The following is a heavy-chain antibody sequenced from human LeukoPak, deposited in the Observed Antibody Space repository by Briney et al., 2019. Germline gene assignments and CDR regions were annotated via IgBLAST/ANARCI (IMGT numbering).Heavy chain of an antibody. Sequence: PGGSLRLSCAASGFTFSSYWMHWVRHAPGKGLVWVSRINSDGGSTSYADSVKGRFTISRDNAKNTLYLQMNSLRAEDTAVYYCARDLYPIAVGEPSFDYWGQGTLVTVSS. V-gene: IGHV3-74*01. J-gene: IGHJ4*02. CDR3: ARDLYPIAVGEPSFDY. D-gene: IGHD6-19*01. CDR1: GFTFSSYW. CDR2: INSDGGST.